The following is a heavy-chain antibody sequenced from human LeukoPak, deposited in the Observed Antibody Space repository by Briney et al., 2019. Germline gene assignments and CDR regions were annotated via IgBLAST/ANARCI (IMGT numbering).Heavy chain of an antibody. V-gene: IGHV3-21*01. Sequence: GGSLRLSCAASGFTFSNYWMHWVRQAPGKGLEWVSSISSTGNYIHYADSVKGRFTISRDNAQKSLYLQMNSLRVEDSAVYYCARVSTGPVWGQGTLVTVSS. D-gene: IGHD1-1*01. CDR1: GFTFSNYW. CDR2: ISSTGNYI. CDR3: ARVSTGPV. J-gene: IGHJ4*02.